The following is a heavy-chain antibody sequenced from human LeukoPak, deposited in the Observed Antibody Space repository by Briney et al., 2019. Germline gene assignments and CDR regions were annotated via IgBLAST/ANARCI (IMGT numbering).Heavy chain of an antibody. J-gene: IGHJ4*02. D-gene: IGHD2-2*01. CDR2: IIPILGIA. CDR3: ARVPPSAHQMLSSDY. V-gene: IGHV1-69*04. Sequence: SVKVSCTASGGTFSSYAISWVRQAPGQGLEWMGRIIPILGIANYAQKFQGRVTITADKSTSTAYMELSSLRSEDTAVYYCARVPPSAHQMLSSDYWGQGTQVTVSS. CDR1: GGTFSSYA.